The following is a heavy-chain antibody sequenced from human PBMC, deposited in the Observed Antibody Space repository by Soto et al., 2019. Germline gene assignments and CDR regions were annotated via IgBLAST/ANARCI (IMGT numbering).Heavy chain of an antibody. V-gene: IGHV4-59*01. Sequence: SETLSLTCTVSGGSISSYYWSWIRQPPGKGLEWIGYIYYSGSTNYNPSLKSRVTISVDTSKNQFSLKLSSVTAADTAVYYCAREEYSSSSVWFDPWGQGXLVTIYS. D-gene: IGHD6-6*01. CDR2: IYYSGST. J-gene: IGHJ5*02. CDR1: GGSISSYY. CDR3: AREEYSSSSVWFDP.